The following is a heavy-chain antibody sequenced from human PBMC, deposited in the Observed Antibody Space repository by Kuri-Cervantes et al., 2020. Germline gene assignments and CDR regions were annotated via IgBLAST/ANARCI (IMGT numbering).Heavy chain of an antibody. J-gene: IGHJ5*02. V-gene: IGHV3-23*01. Sequence: GGSLRLSCAASGFTFSSYAMSWVRQAPGKGLEWVSAISGSGGSTYYADSVKGRFTISRDNAKNSLYLQMNSLRAEDTAVYYCAREVYYDILSQYSEGFDPWGQGTLVTVSS. CDR3: AREVYYDILSQYSEGFDP. D-gene: IGHD3-9*01. CDR1: GFTFSSYA. CDR2: ISGSGGST.